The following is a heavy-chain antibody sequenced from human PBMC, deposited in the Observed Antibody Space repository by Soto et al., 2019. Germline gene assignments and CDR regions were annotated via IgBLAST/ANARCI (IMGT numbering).Heavy chain of an antibody. Sequence: PSETLSLTCTVSGGSISSGGYYWSWIRQPPGKGLEWIGFMYYSGSFNYNPSLRSRVTISVDTSKNQFSLKVTSVTADDTAVYFCAKSYYDTTGFAVDPWGQGTLVTVSS. V-gene: IGHV4-61*08. J-gene: IGHJ5*02. CDR2: MYYSGSF. D-gene: IGHD3-22*01. CDR1: GGSISSGGYY. CDR3: AKSYYDTTGFAVDP.